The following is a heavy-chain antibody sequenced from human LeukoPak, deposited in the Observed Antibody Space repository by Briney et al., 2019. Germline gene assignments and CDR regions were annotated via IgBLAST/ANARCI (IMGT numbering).Heavy chain of an antibody. J-gene: IGHJ4*02. CDR2: IYYSGST. D-gene: IGHD5-18*01. CDR1: GGSISSGDYH. V-gene: IGHV4-30-4*01. CDR3: ARGLRGYSYGYPDY. Sequence: PSQTLSLTCTVSGGSISSGDYHWSWIRQPPGKGLEWIGYIYYSGSTYYNPSLKSRVTISVDTSKNQFSLKLSSVTAADTAVYYCARGLRGYSYGYPDYWGQGTLVTVSS.